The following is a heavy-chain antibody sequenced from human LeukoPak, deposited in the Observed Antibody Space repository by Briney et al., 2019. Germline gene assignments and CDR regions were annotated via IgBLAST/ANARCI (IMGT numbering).Heavy chain of an antibody. Sequence: ASVKVSCKASGYTFTGYYMHWVRQAPGQRLEWMGWINAGNGNTKYSQKFQGRVTITRDTSASTAYMELSSLRSEDTAVYYCAREGNGDCFDYWGQGTLVTVSS. CDR1: GYTFTGYY. V-gene: IGHV1-3*01. CDR2: INAGNGNT. D-gene: IGHD4-17*01. J-gene: IGHJ4*02. CDR3: AREGNGDCFDY.